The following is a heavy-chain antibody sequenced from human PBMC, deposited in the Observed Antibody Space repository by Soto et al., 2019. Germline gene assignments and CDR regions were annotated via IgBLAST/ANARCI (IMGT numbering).Heavy chain of an antibody. CDR1: VFTLISYA. CDR3: AREVEYTSAFGISSSFDY. Sequence: PGWSLRLSCASSVFTLISYAIHWVRQAPGKGLEWVTVISKGGSNLYFADSVKGRFTISRDNSKNTLYLQMNSLRSEDTAVYYCAREVEYTSAFGISSSFDYWGQGTLVTVSS. J-gene: IGHJ4*02. CDR2: ISKGGSNL. D-gene: IGHD6-19*01. V-gene: IGHV3-30-3*01.